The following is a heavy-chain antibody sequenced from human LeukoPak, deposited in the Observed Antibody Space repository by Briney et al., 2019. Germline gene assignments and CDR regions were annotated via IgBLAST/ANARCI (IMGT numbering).Heavy chain of an antibody. CDR3: AVGRPRNTTRLDDGYDF. V-gene: IGHV4-4*07. J-gene: IGHJ3*01. Sequence: SETLSLTCTVSGGSITTYYWSWIRQPAGKGLEWIGRVSTSGRTNYNPSLKGRLTMSADTSKKQFSLILNSVTAADTAVYYCAVGRPRNTTRLDDGYDFWGQGTMVTVSS. CDR2: VSTSGRT. D-gene: IGHD1-1*01. CDR1: GGSITTYY.